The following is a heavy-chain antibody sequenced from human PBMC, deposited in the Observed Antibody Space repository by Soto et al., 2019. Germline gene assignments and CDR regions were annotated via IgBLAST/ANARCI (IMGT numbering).Heavy chain of an antibody. CDR1: GFTFSSYS. D-gene: IGHD3-22*01. V-gene: IGHV3-21*01. Sequence: PGESLKLSCAASGFTFSSYSMNWVRQAPGKGLEWVSSISSSSSYIYYADSVKGRFTISRDNAKNSLYLQMNSLRAEDTAVYYCARGQTGLWGYYDSSGYPNNWLDPSGQGIMVTVYS. CDR3: ARGQTGLWGYYDSSGYPNNWLDP. J-gene: IGHJ5*02. CDR2: ISSSSSYI.